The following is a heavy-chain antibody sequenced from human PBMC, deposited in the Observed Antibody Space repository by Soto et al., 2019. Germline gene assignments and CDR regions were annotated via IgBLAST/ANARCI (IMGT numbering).Heavy chain of an antibody. Sequence: GGSLRLSCAASGFSFSSYGMQWVRQAPGKGLEWVAVIWYDGSNKYYADSVKGRFTFSRDNSKNTLYLQMNSLRAEDTAVYYCARGLLRGRYYFDYWGQGTLVTVS. J-gene: IGHJ4*02. CDR1: GFSFSSYG. D-gene: IGHD2-15*01. CDR2: IWYDGSNK. V-gene: IGHV3-33*08. CDR3: ARGLLRGRYYFDY.